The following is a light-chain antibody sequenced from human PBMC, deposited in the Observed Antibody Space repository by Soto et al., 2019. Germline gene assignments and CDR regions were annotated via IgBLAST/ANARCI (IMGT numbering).Light chain of an antibody. CDR2: DVT. CDR3: CSYAGSSLWV. V-gene: IGLV2-11*01. J-gene: IGLJ3*02. CDR1: SSDVCAYNY. Sequence: QSALTQPRSVSGSPGQSVTISCTGTSSDVCAYNYVSWYQQHPGRAPKLVIYDVTKRPSGVPDRFSGSKSGNTASLTISGLQAEDEADYYCCSYAGSSLWVFGGGTKLTVL.